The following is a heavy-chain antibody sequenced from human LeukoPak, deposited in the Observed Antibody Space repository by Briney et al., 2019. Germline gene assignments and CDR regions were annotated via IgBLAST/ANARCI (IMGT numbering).Heavy chain of an antibody. D-gene: IGHD6-6*01. J-gene: IGHJ5*02. V-gene: IGHV3-9*01. CDR3: AKGVSSSVIDWFDP. Sequence: GGSLRLPCAASGFTFDDCAMHWVRLTPGKGLEWVSGISWNSGSIEYADSVKGRFTISRDNAKNSLHLQMYSLRAEDTAFYYCAKGVSSSVIDWFDPWGQGTLVTVSS. CDR2: ISWNSGSI. CDR1: GFTFDDCA.